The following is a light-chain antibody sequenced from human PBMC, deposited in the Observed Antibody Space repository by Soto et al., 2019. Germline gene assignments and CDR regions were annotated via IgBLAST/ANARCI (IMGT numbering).Light chain of an antibody. Sequence: EIVLTQSPGTLSFSPGERATLSCRASQSVSSTSLAWYQQKPGQAPRLLFYGASNTATGLPDMFSGSGSGTDLTLTISRREPEDVSVYYCQQYDGTPPWTFGLGTKVEFK. CDR2: GAS. CDR3: QQYDGTPPWT. V-gene: IGKV3-20*01. J-gene: IGKJ1*01. CDR1: QSVSSTS.